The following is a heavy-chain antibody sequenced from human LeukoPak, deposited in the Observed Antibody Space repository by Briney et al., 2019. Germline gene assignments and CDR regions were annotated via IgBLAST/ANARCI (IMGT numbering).Heavy chain of an antibody. J-gene: IGHJ4*02. CDR1: GFTFSNYV. D-gene: IGHD1-26*01. Sequence: QPGGSLRVSCAASGFTFSNYVMSWVRQAPGKGLEWVSAISGSGGSTYYADSVKGRFTISRDNSKNTLYLQMNSPRAEDTAVYYCAKGYRGSYYPHWGQGTLVTVSS. CDR3: AKGYRGSYYPH. CDR2: ISGSGGST. V-gene: IGHV3-23*01.